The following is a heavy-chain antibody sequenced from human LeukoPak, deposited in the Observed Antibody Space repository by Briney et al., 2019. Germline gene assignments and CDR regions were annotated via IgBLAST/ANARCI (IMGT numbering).Heavy chain of an antibody. CDR1: GYTFTSYA. CDR2: INTNTGNP. D-gene: IGHD3-16*02. V-gene: IGHV7-4-1*02. Sequence: ASVKVSCKASGYTFTSYAMNWVRQAPGQGLEWMGWINTNTGNPTYAQGFTGRFVFSLDTSVSTAYLQISSLKAEDTAVYYCARAWDYEYVWGSYRYAFDIWGQGTMVTVSS. CDR3: ARAWDYEYVWGSYRYAFDI. J-gene: IGHJ3*02.